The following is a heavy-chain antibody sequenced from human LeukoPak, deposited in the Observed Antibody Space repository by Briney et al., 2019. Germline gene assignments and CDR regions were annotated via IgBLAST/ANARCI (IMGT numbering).Heavy chain of an antibody. V-gene: IGHV1-46*01. Sequence: GASVKASCKASGYTFTSYYMHWVRQAPGQGLEWMGIINPSGGSTSYAQKFQGRVTMTRDTSTSTVYMELSSLRSEDTAVYYCARDIRDSSGYYSFDYWGQGTLVTVSS. CDR3: ARDIRDSSGYYSFDY. CDR2: INPSGGST. D-gene: IGHD3-22*01. J-gene: IGHJ4*02. CDR1: GYTFTSYY.